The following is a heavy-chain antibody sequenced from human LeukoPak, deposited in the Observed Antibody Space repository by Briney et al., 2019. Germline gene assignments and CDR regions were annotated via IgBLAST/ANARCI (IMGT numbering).Heavy chain of an antibody. V-gene: IGHV3-11*01. CDR1: GFTFSDYY. Sequence: GGSLRLSCAASGFTFSDYYMSWIRQAPGKGLEWVSYISSSGSTIYYADSVKGRFTISRDNAKNSLYLQMNSLRAEDTAVYYCARGIHSGTYRVSHYGMDVWGQGTTVTVSS. CDR2: ISSSGSTI. J-gene: IGHJ6*02. D-gene: IGHD1-26*01. CDR3: ARGIHSGTYRVSHYGMDV.